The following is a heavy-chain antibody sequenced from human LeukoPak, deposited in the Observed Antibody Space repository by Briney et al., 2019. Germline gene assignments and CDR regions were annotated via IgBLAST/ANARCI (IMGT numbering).Heavy chain of an antibody. Sequence: GRSLRLSCAASGLTFSNYAMSWVRQAPGKGLEWVSGISDSGGSAYYADSVKGRFIISRDNSKNTLYLQMNSLRAEDTAVYYCAKRGIMTRGVIIIGFHKEAYYFDCWGQGTLVTVSS. D-gene: IGHD3-10*01. J-gene: IGHJ4*02. CDR2: ISDSGGSA. CDR1: GLTFSNYA. V-gene: IGHV3-23*01. CDR3: AKRGIMTRGVIIIGFHKEAYYFDC.